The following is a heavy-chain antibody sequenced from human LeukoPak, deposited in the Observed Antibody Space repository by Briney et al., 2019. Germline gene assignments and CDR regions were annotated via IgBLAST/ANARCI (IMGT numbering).Heavy chain of an antibody. CDR3: AKGQAAGSGSYYYFDY. CDR2: ISGSGGST. Sequence: GGSLRLSCAASGFTFSSYAMSWVRQAPGKGLEWVSAISGSGGSTYYADSVKGRFTISRDNSKNTLYLQMNSLRAEDTAVYYCAKGQAAGSGSYYYFDYWGQGTLITVSS. D-gene: IGHD3-10*01. CDR1: GFTFSSYA. V-gene: IGHV3-23*01. J-gene: IGHJ4*02.